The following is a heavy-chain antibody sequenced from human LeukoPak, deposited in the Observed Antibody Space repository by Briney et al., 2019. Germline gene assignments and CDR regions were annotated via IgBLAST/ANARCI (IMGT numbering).Heavy chain of an antibody. D-gene: IGHD2-15*01. Sequence: GGSLRLSCAASGFTFDDYAMHWVRQAPGKGLEWVSGISWNSGSIGYADSVKGRFTISRDNAKNSLYLQMNSLRAEDTALYYCAKSANQAFDIWGQGTMVTVSS. CDR2: ISWNSGSI. CDR1: GFTFDDYA. J-gene: IGHJ3*02. V-gene: IGHV3-9*01. CDR3: AKSANQAFDI.